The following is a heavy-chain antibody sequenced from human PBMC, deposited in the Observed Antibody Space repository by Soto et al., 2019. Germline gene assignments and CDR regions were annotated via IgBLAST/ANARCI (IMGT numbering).Heavy chain of an antibody. D-gene: IGHD3-22*01. CDR2: IIPIFGTA. CDR3: ASGDPMIVVVIDYYYYGMDV. V-gene: IGHV1-69*13. J-gene: IGHJ6*02. CDR1: GGTFSSYA. Sequence: SVKVSCKASGGTFSSYAISWVRQAPGQGLEWMGGIIPIFGTANYAQKFQGRVTITADESTSTAYMELSSLRSEDTAVYYCASGDPMIVVVIDYYYYGMDVWGQGTTVTVSS.